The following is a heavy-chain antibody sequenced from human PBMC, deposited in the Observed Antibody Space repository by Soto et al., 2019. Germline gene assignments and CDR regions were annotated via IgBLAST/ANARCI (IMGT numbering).Heavy chain of an antibody. CDR2: IFPLFGTA. J-gene: IGHJ4*02. D-gene: IGHD3-22*01. CDR3: AGPRYYYDSSGYRGYYCDY. CDR1: GGTFSSYA. Sequence: QVQLVQSGAEVKKPGSSVKVSCKASGGTFSSYALSWVRQAPGQGLEWMGGIFPLFGTANYAQKFQGRVTIPADESTSTAYMELSSLRSEDTAVYYCAGPRYYYDSSGYRGYYCDYWGQGSLVTVSS. V-gene: IGHV1-69*01.